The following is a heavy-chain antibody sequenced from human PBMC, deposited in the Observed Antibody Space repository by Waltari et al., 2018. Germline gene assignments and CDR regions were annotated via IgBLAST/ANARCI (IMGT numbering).Heavy chain of an antibody. CDR1: GGTFSSYA. J-gene: IGHJ6*03. V-gene: IGHV1-69*12. CDR2: SIPIFGTA. Sequence: QVQLVQSGAEVKKPGSSVKVSCKASGGTFSSYAISWVRQAPGQGLEWMGGSIPIFGTANYAQKFQGRVTITADESTSTAYMELSSLRSEDTAVYYCARGDSGYDSDYYYYYYMDVWGKGTTVTVSS. D-gene: IGHD5-12*01. CDR3: ARGDSGYDSDYYYYYYMDV.